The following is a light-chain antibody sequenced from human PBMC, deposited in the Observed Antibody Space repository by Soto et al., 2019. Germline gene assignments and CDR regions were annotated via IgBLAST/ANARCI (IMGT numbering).Light chain of an antibody. CDR2: NNN. Sequence: QSVLTQPPSASGTPGQRVTISCSGSSSNIGSNTVSWFQQLPGRAPNLLLYNNNHRPSGVPDRFSGSKSGTSASLAISGLQSEDEADYYCAAWDDSLDGHVVFGGGTKLTVL. J-gene: IGLJ3*02. V-gene: IGLV1-44*01. CDR3: AAWDDSLDGHVV. CDR1: SSNIGSNT.